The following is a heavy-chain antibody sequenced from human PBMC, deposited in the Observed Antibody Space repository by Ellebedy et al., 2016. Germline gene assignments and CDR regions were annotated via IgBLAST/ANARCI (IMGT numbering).Heavy chain of an antibody. V-gene: IGHV4-34*01. J-gene: IGHJ4*02. D-gene: IGHD3-10*01. CDR1: GGSFSGYY. CDR3: ARGYGSGSYWVY. Sequence: SETLSLXXAVYGGSFSGYYWSWIRQPPGKGLEWIGEINRGGTTNYNPSLKSRVTISVDTSKNQFSLKLSSVTAADTAVYYCARGYGSGSYWVYWGQGTLVTVSS. CDR2: INRGGTT.